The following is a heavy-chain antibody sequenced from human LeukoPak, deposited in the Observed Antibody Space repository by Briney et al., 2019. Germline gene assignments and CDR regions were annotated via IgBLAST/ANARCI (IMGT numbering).Heavy chain of an antibody. CDR1: GFSFSGYG. CDR2: ISSNGIYT. D-gene: IGHD4-17*01. CDR3: ARGTTVITFNAFDV. J-gene: IGHJ3*01. Sequence: GGSLRLSCAASGFSFSGYGMYWVRQSPGKGLEHVSGISSNGIYTYYANSVKGRFTISRDNSKHTLYLQMGRLRPEDMGVYYCARGTTVITFNAFDVWGQGTMVTVSS. V-gene: IGHV3-64*01.